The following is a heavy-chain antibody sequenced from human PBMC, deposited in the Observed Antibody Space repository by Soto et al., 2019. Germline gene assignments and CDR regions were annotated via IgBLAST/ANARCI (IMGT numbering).Heavy chain of an antibody. Sequence: EVQLVESGGGLVQPGGSLRLSCAASGFTFSDHYMDWVRQSPGKGLEWVGRIRNRANSHTTVYAASVKGRFTISRDDSKNSVFLEMISLKTEHTAVYYCATLERIVGGTWDYWGQGTLVTVSS. V-gene: IGHV3-72*01. CDR1: GFTFSDHY. CDR2: IRNRANSHTT. D-gene: IGHD1-26*01. J-gene: IGHJ4*02. CDR3: ATLERIVGGTWDY.